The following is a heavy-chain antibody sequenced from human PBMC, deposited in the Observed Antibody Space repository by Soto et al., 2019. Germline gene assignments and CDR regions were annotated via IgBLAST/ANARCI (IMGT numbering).Heavy chain of an antibody. Sequence: SETLSLTCTVSGGSISSYYWGWIRQPPGKGLEWIGYIYYTGRINYNPSLKSRVTISVDTSKNQFSLKLSSVTAADTAVYYCARATMVRGVITPPFDYWGQGTLVTVSS. J-gene: IGHJ4*02. CDR1: GGSISSYY. CDR3: ARATMVRGVITPPFDY. D-gene: IGHD3-10*01. CDR2: IYYTGRI. V-gene: IGHV4-59*01.